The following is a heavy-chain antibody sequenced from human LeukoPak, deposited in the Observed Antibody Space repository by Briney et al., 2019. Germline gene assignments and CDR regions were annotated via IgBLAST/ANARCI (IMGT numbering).Heavy chain of an antibody. CDR1: GFTFDDYA. Sequence: GGSLRLSCAASGFTFDDYAMHWVRQAPGKGLDWVSLISGDGGSTYYADSVKGRFTISRDNSKNSLYLQMNSLRTEDTALYYCATTYYYGSGTPGDYWGQGTLVTVSS. CDR2: ISGDGGST. CDR3: ATTYYYGSGTPGDY. V-gene: IGHV3-43*02. J-gene: IGHJ4*02. D-gene: IGHD3-10*01.